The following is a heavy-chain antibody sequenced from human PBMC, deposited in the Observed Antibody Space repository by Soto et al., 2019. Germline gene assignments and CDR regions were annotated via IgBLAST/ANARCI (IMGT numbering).Heavy chain of an antibody. J-gene: IGHJ3*02. Sequence: GESLKISCKGSGYSFTSYWIGWVRQMPGKGLEWMGIIYPGDSDTRYSPSFQGQVTISADKSISTAYLQWSSLKASDTAMYYCASSYDSSGPLDAFDIWGQGTMVTVSS. CDR2: IYPGDSDT. D-gene: IGHD3-22*01. CDR3: ASSYDSSGPLDAFDI. V-gene: IGHV5-51*01. CDR1: GYSFTSYW.